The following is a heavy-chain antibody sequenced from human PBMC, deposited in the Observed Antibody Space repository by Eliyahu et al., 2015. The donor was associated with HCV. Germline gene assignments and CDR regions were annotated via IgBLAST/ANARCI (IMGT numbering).Heavy chain of an antibody. Sequence: EVHLLESRGALVQPGGSLXLSCTAXGFPFSFYAMSXVRPAPGRGLEWVSVISGSGISTYYADSVKGRFTISRDNSKNILYLQMNNLRVEDTAMYYCAFDFWGQGTLVTVSS. V-gene: IGHV3-23*01. CDR3: AFDF. J-gene: IGHJ4*02. CDR2: ISGSGIST. CDR1: GFPFSFYA.